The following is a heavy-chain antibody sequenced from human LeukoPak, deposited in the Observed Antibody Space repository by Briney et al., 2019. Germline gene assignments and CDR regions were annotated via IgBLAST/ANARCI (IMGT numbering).Heavy chain of an antibody. Sequence: ASVKVSCKASGYTFTSFDINWVRQASGQGLEWMGWMNPNTGKTGYTQKFQGRVTITWDTSIRTAYTELSSLRSDDTAVYYCVRVGYSNSYDYWGQGTPVTVSS. D-gene: IGHD4-11*01. CDR1: GYTFTSFD. V-gene: IGHV1-8*03. CDR3: VRVGYSNSYDY. CDR2: MNPNTGKT. J-gene: IGHJ4*02.